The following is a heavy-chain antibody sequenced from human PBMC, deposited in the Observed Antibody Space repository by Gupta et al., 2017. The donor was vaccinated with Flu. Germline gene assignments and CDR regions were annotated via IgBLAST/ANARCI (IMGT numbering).Heavy chain of an antibody. CDR3: ARHRERTRSSRGWVNAFDI. J-gene: IGHJ3*02. V-gene: IGHV4-59*08. CDR2: IYYSGST. CDR1: GGSISSYY. Sequence: QVQLQESGPGLVKPSETLSLTCTVSGGSISSYYWSWIRQPPGKGLEWIGYIYYSGSTNYNPSLKSRVTISVDTSKNQFSLKLSSVTAADTAVYYCARHRERTRSSRGWVNAFDIWGQGTMVTVSS. D-gene: IGHD1-26*01.